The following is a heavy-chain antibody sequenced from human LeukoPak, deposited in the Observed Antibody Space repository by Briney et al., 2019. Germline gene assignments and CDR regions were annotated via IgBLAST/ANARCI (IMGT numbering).Heavy chain of an antibody. CDR3: ARHFINGYSAFDF. V-gene: IGHV3-72*01. J-gene: IGHJ3*01. D-gene: IGHD3-22*01. CDR1: GFTFSDHC. Sequence: GGSLRLSCEASGFTFSDHCMDWVRQAPGKGLEWVARSKGKGNNCITEYAASVRGRFITSRDDSKNSLYLQINSLKTEDTAVYYCARHFINGYSAFDFWGQGTMVTVSS. CDR2: SKGKGNNCIT.